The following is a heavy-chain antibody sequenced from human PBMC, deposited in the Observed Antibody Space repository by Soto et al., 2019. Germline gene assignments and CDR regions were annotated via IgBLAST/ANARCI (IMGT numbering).Heavy chain of an antibody. CDR1: GFTFRSYA. CDR2: ISGSGGST. V-gene: IGHV3-23*01. D-gene: IGHD2-15*01. CDR3: AKDEGIGTFVVVVAATPYYFDY. J-gene: IGHJ4*02. Sequence: GASLRLSCAASGFTFRSYAMSWVRQAPGKGLEWVSSISGSGGSTYYADSVKGRFTISRDNSKNTLYLQMNSLRAEDTAVYYCAKDEGIGTFVVVVAATPYYFDYWGQGT.